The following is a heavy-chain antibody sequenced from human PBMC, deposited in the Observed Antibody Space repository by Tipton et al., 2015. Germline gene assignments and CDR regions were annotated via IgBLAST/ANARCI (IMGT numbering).Heavy chain of an antibody. Sequence: TLSLTCTVPGGSITSSYYCWGWIRQPPGKGLEWFGIINYSGRTYYNPSLKGRVTISVETSKKQLSLNLTSVTAADTAVYYCAGYYHDAFEIWGQGIMVTVSS. V-gene: IGHV4-39*01. J-gene: IGHJ3*02. CDR1: GGSITSSYYC. D-gene: IGHD4-17*01. CDR2: INYSGRT. CDR3: AGYYHDAFEI.